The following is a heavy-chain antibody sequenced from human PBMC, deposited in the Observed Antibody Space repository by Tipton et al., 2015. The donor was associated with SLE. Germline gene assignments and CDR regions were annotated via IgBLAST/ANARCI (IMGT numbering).Heavy chain of an antibody. CDR1: GFTVSSYY. Sequence: SLRLSCAASGFTVSSYYMSWVRQAPGKGLEWVSVIYSGGSTYYADSVKGRFTISRDNSKNTLYLQMNSLRAEDTAVYYCARVLGGLGLFDYWGQGTLVTVSS. CDR3: ARVLGGLGLFDY. V-gene: IGHV3-53*05. J-gene: IGHJ4*02. D-gene: IGHD2-15*01. CDR2: IYSGGST.